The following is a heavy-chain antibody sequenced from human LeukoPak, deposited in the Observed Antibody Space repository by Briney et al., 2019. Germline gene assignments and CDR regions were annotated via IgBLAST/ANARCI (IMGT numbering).Heavy chain of an antibody. V-gene: IGHV3-15*01. CDR3: TTDDSVYSPEY. J-gene: IGHJ4*02. Sequence: GGSLRLSCAASGFTFSNAWMSWVRQAPGRGLEWVGRIKSKTDGGTTDYAAPVKGRFTISRDDSKNTLYLQMNSLKTEDTAVYYCTTDDSVYSPEYWGQGTLVTVSS. CDR2: IKSKTDGGTT. D-gene: IGHD3-22*01. CDR1: GFTFSNAW.